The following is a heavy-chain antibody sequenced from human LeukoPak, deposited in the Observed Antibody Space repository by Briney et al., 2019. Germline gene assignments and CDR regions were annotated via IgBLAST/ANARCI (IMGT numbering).Heavy chain of an antibody. CDR2: IYYSGST. J-gene: IGHJ6*03. D-gene: IGHD3-10*01. V-gene: IGHV4-59*01. CDR1: GGSISSYY. CDR3: ATGGGSGSYNWGYYYMDV. Sequence: PSETLSLTCTVSGGSISSYYWSWIRQPPGKGLEGIGYIYYSGSTNYNPSLKSRVTISVDTSKNQFSLKLSSVTAADTAVYYCATGGGSGSYNWGYYYMDVWGKGTTVTISS.